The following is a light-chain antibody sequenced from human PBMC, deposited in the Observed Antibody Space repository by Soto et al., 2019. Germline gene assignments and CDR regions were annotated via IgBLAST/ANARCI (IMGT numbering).Light chain of an antibody. CDR1: QSLVYSDGNTY. CDR2: KVS. V-gene: IGKV2-30*01. CDR3: MQATQSHWT. Sequence: DAVMTQSPVSLPVALGQPASISCRSSQSLVYSDGNTYLNWFQQRPGQSPRRLIYKVSDRFSGVPDRFSGSGAGTDFTLTISRVEAEDVGVYYCMQATQSHWTFGQGTKVDIK. J-gene: IGKJ1*01.